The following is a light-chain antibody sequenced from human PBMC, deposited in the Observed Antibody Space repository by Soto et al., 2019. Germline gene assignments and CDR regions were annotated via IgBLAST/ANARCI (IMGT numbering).Light chain of an antibody. CDR3: GSWTTYRPYV. V-gene: IGLV2-14*01. CDR2: EVT. Sequence: QSALTQPASVSGSPGQSITIPCTGTSSDIGNYNAVSWYQQHPGKAPKLIIYEVTNRPSGVSDRFSGSKSGNTASLTISGLQAEDEADYYCGSWTTYRPYVFATGTKVTGL. J-gene: IGLJ1*01. CDR1: SSDIGNYNA.